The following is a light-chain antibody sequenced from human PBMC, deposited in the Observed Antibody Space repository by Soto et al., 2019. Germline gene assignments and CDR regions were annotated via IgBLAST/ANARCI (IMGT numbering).Light chain of an antibody. V-gene: IGKV1-17*01. J-gene: IGKJ5*01. CDR1: ESISNY. Sequence: DIQMTQSPSSLSAFVGDRVTITCRSSESISNYLNWYQQKPGKAPKLLIYAASSLQSGVPSRFSGSGSGTEFTLTISSLQPEDFATYYCLQHNSYPPFGQGTRLEIK. CDR3: LQHNSYPP. CDR2: AAS.